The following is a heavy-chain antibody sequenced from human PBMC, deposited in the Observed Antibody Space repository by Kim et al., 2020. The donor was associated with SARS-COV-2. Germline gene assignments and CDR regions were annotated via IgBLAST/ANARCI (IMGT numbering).Heavy chain of an antibody. CDR2: ISYDGSNK. J-gene: IGHJ4*02. CDR1: GFTFSSYA. V-gene: IGHV3-30*04. CDR3: ARDQDDYVWGSYRYFDY. Sequence: GGSLRLSCAASGFTFSSYAMHWVRQAQGKGLEWVAVISYDGSNKYYADSVKGRFTISRDNSKNTLYLQMNSLRAEDTAVYYCARDQDDYVWGSYRYFDYWGQRTLVTVAS. D-gene: IGHD3-16*02.